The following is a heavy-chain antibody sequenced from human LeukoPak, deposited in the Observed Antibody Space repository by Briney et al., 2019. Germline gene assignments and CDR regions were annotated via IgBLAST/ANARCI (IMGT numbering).Heavy chain of an antibody. CDR1: GFTFSSYS. CDR3: ARDGGVGATLDAFDI. D-gene: IGHD1-26*01. CDR2: ISSSSSTI. Sequence: GGSLRLSCAASGFTFSSYSMNWVRQAPGKGLEWVSYISSSSSTIYYADSVKGRFTISRDNAKNSLYLQMNSLRAEDTAVYYCARDGGVGATLDAFDIWGQGTMVTVSS. V-gene: IGHV3-48*01. J-gene: IGHJ3*02.